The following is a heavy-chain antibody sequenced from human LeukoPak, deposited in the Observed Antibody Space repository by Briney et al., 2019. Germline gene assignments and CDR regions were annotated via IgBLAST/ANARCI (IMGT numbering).Heavy chain of an antibody. V-gene: IGHV3-7*04. CDR1: GITFSNYW. CDR3: ARQRRRKYGDQIYFFDY. Sequence: GGSLRLSCAASGITFSNYWLSWARQAPGKGLEWVGNIKPDGSEKYFVDSVKGRFTISRDNAKSSLFLQMDSLRVEDTAVYFCARQRRRKYGDQIYFFDYWGQGTLVTVSS. CDR2: IKPDGSEK. J-gene: IGHJ4*02. D-gene: IGHD4-17*01.